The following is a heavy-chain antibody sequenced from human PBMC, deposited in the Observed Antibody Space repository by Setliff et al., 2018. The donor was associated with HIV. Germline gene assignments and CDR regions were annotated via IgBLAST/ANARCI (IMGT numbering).Heavy chain of an antibody. D-gene: IGHD1-26*01. J-gene: IGHJ4*02. CDR1: GFTFSSYW. V-gene: IGHV3-7*01. Sequence: PGGSLRLSCAASGFTFSSYWISWVRQAPGKGLEWVANINRDGSETYYLDPVKGRFTISRDNAKNSLYLQMNSLRVDDTAVDYCARDSGTVVGATGPGYWGQGTLVTVSS. CDR3: ARDSGTVVGATGPGY. CDR2: INRDGSET.